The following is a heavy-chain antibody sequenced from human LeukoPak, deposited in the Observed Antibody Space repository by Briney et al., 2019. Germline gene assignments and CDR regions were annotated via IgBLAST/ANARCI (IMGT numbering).Heavy chain of an antibody. CDR1: GGSISSGGYY. J-gene: IGHJ4*02. CDR3: ARGNYYGEGGFDY. V-gene: IGHV4-30-2*05. D-gene: IGHD4-17*01. Sequence: SETLSLTCTVSGGSISSGGYYWSWIRQPPGKGLEWIGYIYHSGSTYYNPSLKSRVTISVDASKNQFSLKPSSVTAADTAVYYCARGNYYGEGGFDYWGQGTLVTVSS. CDR2: IYHSGST.